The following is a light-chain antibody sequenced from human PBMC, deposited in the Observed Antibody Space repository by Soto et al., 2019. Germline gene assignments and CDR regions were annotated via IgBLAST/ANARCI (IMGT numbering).Light chain of an antibody. V-gene: IGLV2-14*01. CDR3: SSYTSSSTLYV. CDR2: EVS. Sequence: QSALTQPASVSGSPGQSITISCTGTSSDVGGYNYVSWYQQHPGKAPKLMIYEVSNRPSGVSDRFSGSKSGNTASLTISGLQAEDDADYYCSSYTSSSTLYVFXTGTKLTVL. CDR1: SSDVGGYNY. J-gene: IGLJ1*01.